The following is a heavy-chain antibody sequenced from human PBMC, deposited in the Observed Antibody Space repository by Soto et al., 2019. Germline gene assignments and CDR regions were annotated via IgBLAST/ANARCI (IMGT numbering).Heavy chain of an antibody. V-gene: IGHV1-18*01. CDR3: AREYCSEGVCYGVGY. Sequence: ASVKVSCKTSGYTFTNFGISWVRQAPGQGLEWMGWISTYNGNTNSAQMLQGRVTMTTDTSTSTVYMELRSLISDDTAMYYCAREYCSEGVCYGVGYWGQGTLVTVSS. CDR2: ISTYNGNT. D-gene: IGHD2-8*01. CDR1: GYTFTNFG. J-gene: IGHJ4*02.